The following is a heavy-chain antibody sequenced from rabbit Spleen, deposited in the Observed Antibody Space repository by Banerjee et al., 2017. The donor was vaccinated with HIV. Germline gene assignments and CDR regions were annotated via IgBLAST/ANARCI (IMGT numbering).Heavy chain of an antibody. CDR3: ARDTGTSFSSYGMDL. V-gene: IGHV1S45*01. D-gene: IGHD7-1*01. Sequence: QEQLEESGGDLVKPGASLTLTCTASGFSFSGSYYMCWVRQAPGKGLEWIACIDAGSSGSTYYASWAKGRFTISKTSSTTVTLQMTSLTAADTATYFCARDTGTSFSSYGMDLWGPGTLVTVS. CDR1: GFSFSGSYY. J-gene: IGHJ6*01. CDR2: IDAGSSGST.